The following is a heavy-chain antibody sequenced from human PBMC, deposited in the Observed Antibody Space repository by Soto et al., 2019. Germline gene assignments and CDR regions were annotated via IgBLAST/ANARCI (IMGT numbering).Heavy chain of an antibody. D-gene: IGHD3-22*01. CDR3: ARHRFSSGSDYFDY. V-gene: IGHV1-2*02. CDR1: GYTFNDYY. Sequence: ASVKVSCKASGYTFNDYYLHWVRQAPGQGLEWMGSIKPNSGDTDYSQTFQGRVTMTRDTSIRTAYMEVAGLRSDDTAVYYRARHRFSSGSDYFDYWGQGTLVTVSS. CDR2: IKPNSGDT. J-gene: IGHJ4*02.